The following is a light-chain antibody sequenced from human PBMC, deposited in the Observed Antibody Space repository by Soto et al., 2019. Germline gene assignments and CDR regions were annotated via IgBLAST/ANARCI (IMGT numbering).Light chain of an antibody. Sequence: EIVLTQSPGTLSLSPGERATLSCRAGQTVSSNYLAWYQQKPGQAPRLLIHGASNRATGIPDRFSGSGSGTDFTLTISRMKPEDSAVYYCQQFGSPWTFGQGTRLEI. V-gene: IGKV3-20*01. J-gene: IGKJ2*02. CDR2: GAS. CDR1: QTVSSNY. CDR3: QQFGSPWT.